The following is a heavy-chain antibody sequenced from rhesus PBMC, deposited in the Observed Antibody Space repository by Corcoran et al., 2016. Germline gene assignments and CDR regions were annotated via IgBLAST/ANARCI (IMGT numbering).Heavy chain of an antibody. Sequence: QVQLQESGPGVVKPSETLSLTCAVSGGSISVSYRWSWIRQPPGKGLEWIGYIYGSSTSTNNNPTLKIRVTISKVTSQNQFSLKLCAVTAADTAVYCCARGLGGGRNDAFDVWGQGLRVTVSS. CDR3: ARGLGGGRNDAFDV. V-gene: IGHV4S10*01. D-gene: IGHD3-34*01. J-gene: IGHJ3*01. CDR1: GGSISVSYR. CDR2: IYGSSTST.